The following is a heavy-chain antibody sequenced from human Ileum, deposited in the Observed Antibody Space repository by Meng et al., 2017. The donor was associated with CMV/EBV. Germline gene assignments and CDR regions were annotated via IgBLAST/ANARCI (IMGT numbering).Heavy chain of an antibody. Sequence: GESLKISCGASGFTFNNYWMHWVRQAPGKGLVWVSRINSDGSDTTYADSVKGRFTLSRDNAKNTLYLQMNSLGAEDTAVYYCARDQNPVRYQLSRNDGMDVWGQGTTVTVSS. V-gene: IGHV3-74*01. CDR3: ARDQNPVRYQLSRNDGMDV. J-gene: IGHJ6*02. CDR2: INSDGSDT. D-gene: IGHD1-1*01. CDR1: GFTFNNYW.